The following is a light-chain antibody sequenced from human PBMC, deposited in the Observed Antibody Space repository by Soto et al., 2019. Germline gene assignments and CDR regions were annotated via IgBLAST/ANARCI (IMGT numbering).Light chain of an antibody. Sequence: QSVLTQPTSASVTPGQRVTISCSGSSSNIGSNTVNCYLQLPGTAPKLIIYSHYQRPSGVPDRFSGSKSGTSASMAISGLQSEDESDYYCASWDDSLNGPFVFGTASKHTVL. J-gene: IGLJ1*01. V-gene: IGLV1-44*01. CDR1: SSNIGSNT. CDR3: ASWDDSLNGPFV. CDR2: SHY.